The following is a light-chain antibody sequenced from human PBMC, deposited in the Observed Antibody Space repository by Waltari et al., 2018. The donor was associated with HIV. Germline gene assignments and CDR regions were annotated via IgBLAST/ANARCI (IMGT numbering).Light chain of an antibody. CDR1: PSDIGRYDF. J-gene: IGLJ2*01. Sequence: QSALTQPPSASGPPGQSVTISCTGTPSDIGRYDFVPWYQLPPDKVPKLIISEVTKRPSVVPDRFSCSKSDNTASLTVSGLQTDDEADYYCSSYAANNSFVLFGGGTRLTVL. CDR2: EVT. V-gene: IGLV2-8*01. CDR3: SSYAANNSFVL.